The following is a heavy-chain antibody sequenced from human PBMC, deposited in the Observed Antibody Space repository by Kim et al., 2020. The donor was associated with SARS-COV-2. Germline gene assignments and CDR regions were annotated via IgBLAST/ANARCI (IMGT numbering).Heavy chain of an antibody. J-gene: IGHJ4*02. D-gene: IGHD1-26*01. V-gene: IGHV4-31*03. CDR2: IYYSGST. Sequence: SETLSLTCTVSGGSISSGGYYWSWIRQHPGKGLEWIGYIYYSGSTYYNPSLKSRVTISVDTSKNQFSLKLSSVTAADTAVYYCARQRGSYYEFDYWGQGTLVTVSS. CDR3: ARQRGSYYEFDY. CDR1: GGSISSGGYY.